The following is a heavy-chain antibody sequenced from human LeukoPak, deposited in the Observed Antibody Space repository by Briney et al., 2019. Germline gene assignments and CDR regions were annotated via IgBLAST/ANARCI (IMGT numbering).Heavy chain of an antibody. CDR1: GGSISSGDYY. Sequence: SQTLSLTCTVSGGSISSGDYYWSWIRQPPGKGLEWIGYIYYSGSTFYNPSLKSRVTISVDTSKNQFSLKLSSVIAADTAVYYCARDYCSSTSCYYYYYYMDVWGKGTTVTVSS. J-gene: IGHJ6*03. V-gene: IGHV4-30-4*08. D-gene: IGHD2-2*01. CDR3: ARDYCSSTSCYYYYYYMDV. CDR2: IYYSGST.